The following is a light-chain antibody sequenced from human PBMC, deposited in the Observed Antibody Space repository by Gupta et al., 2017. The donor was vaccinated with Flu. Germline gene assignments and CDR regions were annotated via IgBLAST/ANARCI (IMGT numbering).Light chain of an antibody. CDR3: MQGAHWPWA. Sequence: VALGQPASISCRSRQSLVYSDGNTVLHWFQQRPGQSPRRLIYLVSHRDSGVPDRFSGSGSGTDFTLKISRVEAEDVGVYFCMQGAHWPWAFGQGTKVEIK. V-gene: IGKV2-30*01. J-gene: IGKJ1*01. CDR1: QSLVYSDGNTV. CDR2: LVS.